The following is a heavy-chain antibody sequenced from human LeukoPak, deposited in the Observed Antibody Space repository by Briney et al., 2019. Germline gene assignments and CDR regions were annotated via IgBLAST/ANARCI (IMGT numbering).Heavy chain of an antibody. V-gene: IGHV3-30-3*01. CDR1: GFTFSSYA. CDR3: AKDRIAVARILYYFDY. CDR2: ISYDGSNK. Sequence: PGGSLRLSCAASGFTFSSYAMHWVRQAPGKGLEWVAVISYDGSNKYYADSVKGRFTISRDNSKNTLYLQMNSLRAEDTAVYYCAKDRIAVARILYYFDYWGQGTLVTVSS. J-gene: IGHJ4*02. D-gene: IGHD6-19*01.